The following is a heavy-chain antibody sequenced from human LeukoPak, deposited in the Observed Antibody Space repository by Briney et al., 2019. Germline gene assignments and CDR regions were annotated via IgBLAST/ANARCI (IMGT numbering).Heavy chain of an antibody. J-gene: IGHJ4*02. CDR1: GYSISSGYY. D-gene: IGHD2-21*01. Sequence: SETLSLTCAVSGYSISSGYYWGWIRQPPGKGLERIGSIYHSGSTYYNPSLKSRVTISVDTSKNQFSLKLSSVTAADTAVYYCATSGGFPGHLNPCGYWGQGTLVTVSS. CDR3: ATSGGFPGHLNPCGY. CDR2: IYHSGST. V-gene: IGHV4-38-2*01.